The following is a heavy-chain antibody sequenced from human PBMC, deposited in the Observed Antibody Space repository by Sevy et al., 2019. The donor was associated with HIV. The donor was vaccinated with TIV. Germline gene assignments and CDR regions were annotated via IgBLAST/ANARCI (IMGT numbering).Heavy chain of an antibody. CDR3: ARSYSTNNWFDP. D-gene: IGHD4-4*01. J-gene: IGHJ5*02. Sequence: GGSLRLSCAVSEFTLNDYYMSWIRQAPGKGLEWVAYIPDTGSYTSYADSVKGRFTISRDNARKSLILEMNNLRAEDTAMYYCARSYSTNNWFDPWGQGTLVTVSS. CDR1: EFTLNDYY. V-gene: IGHV3-11*06. CDR2: IPDTGSYT.